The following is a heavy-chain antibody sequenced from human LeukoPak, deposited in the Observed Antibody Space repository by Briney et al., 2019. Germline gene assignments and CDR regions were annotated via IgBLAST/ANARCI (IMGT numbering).Heavy chain of an antibody. CDR1: GGTFSSYD. D-gene: IGHD3-22*01. Sequence: SVKVSCKASGGTFSSYDISWVRQAPGQGLEWMGRIIPIFGIANYAQKFQGRVTITADKSTSTAYMELSSLRSEDTAVYYCAREYDSSGYLDYWGQGTLVTVSS. CDR3: AREYDSSGYLDY. CDR2: IIPIFGIA. V-gene: IGHV1-69*04. J-gene: IGHJ4*02.